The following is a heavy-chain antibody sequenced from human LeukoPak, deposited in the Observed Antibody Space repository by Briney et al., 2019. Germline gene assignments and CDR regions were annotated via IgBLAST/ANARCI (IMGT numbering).Heavy chain of an antibody. CDR2: IYDSGST. J-gene: IGHJ5*02. D-gene: IGHD3-10*01. Sequence: SETLSLTCTVSGGSFSRDYWNWIRQPPGKGPEWIGYIYDSGSTNYNPSLKSRVTISLDTSKFQFSLRLNSVTAADTAVYYCARADPNASGYFYRFNWFDPWGQGTLVTVSS. CDR1: GGSFSRDY. CDR3: ARADPNASGYFYRFNWFDP. V-gene: IGHV4-59*13.